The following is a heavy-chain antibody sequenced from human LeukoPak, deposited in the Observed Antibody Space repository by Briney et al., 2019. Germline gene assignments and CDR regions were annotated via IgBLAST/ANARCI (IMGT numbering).Heavy chain of an antibody. J-gene: IGHJ1*01. Sequence: SETLSLTCTVSGGSISSGGYYWSWIRQPPGKGLEWIGYIYHSGSTYYNPSLKSRVTISVDRSKNQFSLKLSSVTAADTAVYYCASVLLWFGELSSPKEYFQHWGQGTLVTVSS. D-gene: IGHD3-10*01. CDR3: ASVLLWFGELSSPKEYFQH. V-gene: IGHV4-30-2*01. CDR1: GGSISSGGYY. CDR2: IYHSGST.